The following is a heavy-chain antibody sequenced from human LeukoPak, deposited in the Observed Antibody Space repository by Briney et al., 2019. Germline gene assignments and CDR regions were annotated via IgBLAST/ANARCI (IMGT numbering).Heavy chain of an antibody. D-gene: IGHD6-13*01. J-gene: IGHJ4*02. Sequence: SETLSLTCTVSGGSVSSHYWSWIRQPAGKGLEWIGRIYTSGSTNYNPSLKSRVTMSVDTSKNQFSLKLSSVTAADTAVYYCARGYSSSWRIDYWGQGTLVTVSS. CDR1: GGSVSSHY. CDR3: ARGYSSSWRIDY. CDR2: IYTSGST. V-gene: IGHV4-4*07.